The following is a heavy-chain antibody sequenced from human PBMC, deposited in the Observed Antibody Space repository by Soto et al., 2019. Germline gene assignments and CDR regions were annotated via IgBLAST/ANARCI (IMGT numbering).Heavy chain of an antibody. J-gene: IGHJ6*02. D-gene: IGHD6-19*01. CDR3: ARSVAGSKWGMDV. CDR2: ISSNGGST. CDR1: GFTFSSYA. V-gene: IGHV3-64D*06. Sequence: PGGSLRLSCSASGFTFSSYAMHWARQAPGKGLEYVSAISSNGGSTYYADSVKGRFTISRDNSKNTLYLQMSSLRAEDTAVYYCARSVAGSKWGMDVWDQGTTVAVFS.